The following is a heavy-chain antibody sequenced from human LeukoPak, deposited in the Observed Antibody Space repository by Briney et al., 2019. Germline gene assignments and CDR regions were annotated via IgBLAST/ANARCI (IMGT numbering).Heavy chain of an antibody. CDR1: GGTFSSYA. Sequence: SVKVSCKASGGTFSSYAISWVRQAPGQGLEWMGGIIPIFGTANYAQKFQGRVTITADESTSTAYMELSSLRSEDTAVYYCAREGPPTIICYHWGQGTLVTVSP. V-gene: IGHV1-69*13. CDR3: AREGPPTIICYH. D-gene: IGHD5-12*01. CDR2: IIPIFGTA. J-gene: IGHJ5*02.